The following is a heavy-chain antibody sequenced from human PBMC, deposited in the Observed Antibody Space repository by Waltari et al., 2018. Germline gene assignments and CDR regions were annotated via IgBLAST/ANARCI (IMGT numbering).Heavy chain of an antibody. J-gene: IGHJ4*02. CDR1: GFTFISYS. V-gene: IGHV3-21*01. Sequence: EVQLVESGEGLVKLGGSLRLSCAASGFTFISYSMTWVLQAPGKVVEWVSSISRRSSYIAYADSGKGRFTISRDNAKNALYLQMNSLRAEDTAVYYGARGGSSWYSDDWGQGTLVTVSS. D-gene: IGHD6-13*01. CDR3: ARGGSSWYSDD. CDR2: ISRRSSYI.